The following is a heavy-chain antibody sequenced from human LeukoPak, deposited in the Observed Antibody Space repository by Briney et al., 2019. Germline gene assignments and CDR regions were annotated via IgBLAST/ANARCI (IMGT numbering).Heavy chain of an antibody. CDR1: GFTFSSYS. D-gene: IGHD3-10*01. J-gene: IGHJ4*02. CDR3: AREVYGSGSYYDY. CDR2: ISSSSSYI. V-gene: IGHV3-21*01. Sequence: PGGSLRLSCAASGFTFSSYSMNWVRQAPGKGLEWVSSISSSSSYIYYADSVKGRFTISRGNAKNSLFLQMNSLRAEDTAVYYCAREVYGSGSYYDYWGQGTLVTVSS.